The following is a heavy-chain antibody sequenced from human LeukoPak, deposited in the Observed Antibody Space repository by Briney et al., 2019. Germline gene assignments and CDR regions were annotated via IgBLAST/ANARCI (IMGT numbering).Heavy chain of an antibody. CDR2: ITFNGGNT. CDR3: ARQRTWELEAFDI. J-gene: IGHJ3*02. Sequence: GGSLRLSCAASGFSFSSYAMSWVRQAPGKGLEWVSIITFNGGNTYYASVEGRFTISRDNAKNSLYLQMNSLRAEDTAVYYCARQRTWELEAFDIWGQGTMVTVSS. V-gene: IGHV3-23*01. CDR1: GFSFSSYA. D-gene: IGHD1-26*01.